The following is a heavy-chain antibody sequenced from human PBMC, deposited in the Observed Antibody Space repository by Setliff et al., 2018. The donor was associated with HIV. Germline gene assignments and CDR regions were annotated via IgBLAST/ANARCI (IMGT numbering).Heavy chain of an antibody. CDR1: GGSISSGSYY. V-gene: IGHV4-61*02. Sequence: SETLSLTCTVSGGSISSGSYYWSWIRQPAGKGLEWIGRIHTSGSTNYNPSLKSRVTISVDTSKNQFSLKLRSVTAAGTAVYYCARETYYYDNPQYYYYYMDVWGKGTTVTVSS. J-gene: IGHJ6*03. CDR2: IHTSGST. CDR3: ARETYYYDNPQYYYYYMDV. D-gene: IGHD3-22*01.